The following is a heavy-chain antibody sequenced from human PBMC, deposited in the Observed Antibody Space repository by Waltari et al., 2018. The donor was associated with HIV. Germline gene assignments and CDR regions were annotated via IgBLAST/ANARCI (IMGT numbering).Heavy chain of an antibody. V-gene: IGHV3-9*01. J-gene: IGHJ5*02. Sequence: EVQLVESGGGLVQPGRSLRLSCAASGFTFSDYAMHWVRQAPGKGLECVSIISLNSVSIRYVDSVKGRFTISRDNAKNSLYLQMNSLRAEDTALYYCAKDRGGWFGEFSTFDPWGQGTLVTVSS. CDR2: ISLNSVSI. CDR3: AKDRGGWFGEFSTFDP. D-gene: IGHD3-10*01. CDR1: GFTFSDYA.